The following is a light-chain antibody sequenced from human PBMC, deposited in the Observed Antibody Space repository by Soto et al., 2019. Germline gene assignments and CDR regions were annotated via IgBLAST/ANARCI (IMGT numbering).Light chain of an antibody. V-gene: IGKV3-20*01. CDR1: QSINTRY. CDR2: ATS. CDR3: QQYNDSARYK. Sequence: EIVLTQSPGTLSLSPGERATLSCRASQSINTRYSAWYQQKPGQPPRLLIYATSSRAPGIPDRFSGSGSGPDFTLTISRLEPEDFAVYYCQQYNDSARYKFGQGTNLDIK. J-gene: IGKJ2*01.